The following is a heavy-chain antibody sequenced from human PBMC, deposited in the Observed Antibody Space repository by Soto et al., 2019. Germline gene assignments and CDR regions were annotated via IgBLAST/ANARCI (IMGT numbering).Heavy chain of an antibody. CDR1: GGTFSTYV. CDR3: ARGRPRSGPPFYYYGLDV. Sequence: QVQLVQSGAEVKKPGSSVKVSCKASGGTFSTYVISWVRQAPGQGLEWMGRVIPMSGSSNYAQKFQGRVTITADKDTSIAYMEVRSLRSEDTAVYYCARGRPRSGPPFYYYGLDVWAKGPRSSSP. D-gene: IGHD1-26*01. CDR2: VIPMSGSS. J-gene: IGHJ6*02. V-gene: IGHV1-69*06.